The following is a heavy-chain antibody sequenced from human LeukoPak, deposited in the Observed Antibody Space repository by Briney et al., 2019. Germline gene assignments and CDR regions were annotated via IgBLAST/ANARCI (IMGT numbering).Heavy chain of an antibody. J-gene: IGHJ4*02. V-gene: IGHV3-74*01. Sequence: GGSLRLSCAASGFTFSTYWMHWVCHAPGEGLVRVSRIHVDGSSTNYADSVKGRFTISRDNAKHALYLQMNSLRAEDTAVYYCARDAWPYSSSWSDYWGQGTLVTVSS. CDR2: IHVDGSST. D-gene: IGHD6-13*01. CDR1: GFTFSTYW. CDR3: ARDAWPYSSSWSDY.